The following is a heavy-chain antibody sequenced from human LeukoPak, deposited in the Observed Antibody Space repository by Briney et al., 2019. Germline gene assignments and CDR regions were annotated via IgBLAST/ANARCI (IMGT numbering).Heavy chain of an antibody. CDR2: INPNSGGT. CDR1: GYTFSGHY. D-gene: IGHD2-2*01. CDR3: AREGFCSRTTCYGTFDY. Sequence: ASVKVSCKASGYTFSGHYLHWVRQAPGQGLEWMGWINPNSGGTNYSQKFQGRVTMTRDTSLTTAYMELRWLTSDDTAVYYCAREGFCSRTTCYGTFDYWGQGALVTVSS. J-gene: IGHJ4*02. V-gene: IGHV1-2*02.